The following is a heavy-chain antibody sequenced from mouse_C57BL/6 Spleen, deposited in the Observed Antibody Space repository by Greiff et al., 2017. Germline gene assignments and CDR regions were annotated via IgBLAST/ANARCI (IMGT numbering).Heavy chain of an antibody. CDR1: GYTFTSYW. J-gene: IGHJ1*03. CDR3: AREGTGYWYFDV. Sequence: QVQLQQPGTELVKPGASVKLSCKASGYTFTSYWMHWVKQRPGQGLEWIGNINPSNGGTNYNEKFKSKATLTVEKSSSTAYMQLSSLTSEDSAVYYCAREGTGYWYFDVWGTGTTVTVSS. CDR2: INPSNGGT. D-gene: IGHD4-1*01. V-gene: IGHV1-53*01.